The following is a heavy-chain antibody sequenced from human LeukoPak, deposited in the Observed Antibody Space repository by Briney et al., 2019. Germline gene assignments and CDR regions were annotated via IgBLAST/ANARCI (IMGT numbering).Heavy chain of an antibody. CDR2: ISGSGGST. CDR3: AKDMFASITMVRGVITLFDY. D-gene: IGHD3-10*01. CDR1: GFTFSSYA. Sequence: GGSLRLSCAASGFTFSSYAMSWVRQAPGKGLEWVSAISGSGGSTYYADSVKGRFTISRDNSKNTLYLQMNSLRAEDTAVYYCAKDMFASITMVRGVITLFDYWGQGTLVTVSS. J-gene: IGHJ4*02. V-gene: IGHV3-23*01.